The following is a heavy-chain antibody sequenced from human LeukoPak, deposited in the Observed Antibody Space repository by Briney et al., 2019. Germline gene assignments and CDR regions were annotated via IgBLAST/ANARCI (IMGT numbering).Heavy chain of an antibody. J-gene: IGHJ6*03. CDR1: GFTFSSYA. V-gene: IGHV3-23*01. CDR3: AKVYVGAGSDYYYMDV. CDR2: IRGSGVST. D-gene: IGHD3-10*01. Sequence: GGTLRLSCAASGFTFSSYAMSWVRQAPGKGLEWVSGIRGSGVSTYYADSVKGRFTISRDNSKNTLYLQMNSLRAEDTAVYYCAKVYVGAGSDYYYMDVWGKGTTVTVSS.